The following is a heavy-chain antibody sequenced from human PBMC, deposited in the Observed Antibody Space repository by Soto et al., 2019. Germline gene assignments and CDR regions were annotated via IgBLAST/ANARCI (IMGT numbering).Heavy chain of an antibody. V-gene: IGHV4-34*01. J-gene: IGHJ6*03. CDR3: ARGSCSGGSCYEEPTGYYYYYYMDV. D-gene: IGHD2-15*01. CDR2: INHSGST. CDR1: GGSFSGYY. Sequence: SETLSLTCAVYGGSFSGYYWSWIRQPPGKGLEWIGEINHSGSTNYNPSLKSRVTISVDTSKNPFSLKLRSVTAADTAVYYCARGSCSGGSCYEEPTGYYYYYYMDVWGKGTTVTVSS.